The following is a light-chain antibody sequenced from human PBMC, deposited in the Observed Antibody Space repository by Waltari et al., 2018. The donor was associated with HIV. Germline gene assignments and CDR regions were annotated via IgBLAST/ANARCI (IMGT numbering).Light chain of an antibody. J-gene: IGLJ1*01. CDR1: SSNIGSNT. CDR2: NIN. V-gene: IGLV1-44*01. Sequence: QSVLTQPPSASGTPGQRVTISCSGSSSNIGSNTVNWYQQLPGTAPNLLILNINWRPSWGSDRLSCSKEGPSASLARRVLQHEDDANYYCAAWDDSRLYVFGTGTRVAVL. CDR3: AAWDDSRLYV.